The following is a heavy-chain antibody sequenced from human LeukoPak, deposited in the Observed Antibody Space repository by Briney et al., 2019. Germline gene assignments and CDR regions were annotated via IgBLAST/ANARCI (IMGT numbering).Heavy chain of an antibody. Sequence: GGSLRLSCAASGFTFSSYGMHWVRQAPGKGLEWVAVIWYDGSNKYYADSVKGRFTISRDNSKNTLYLQMNSLRAEDTAVYYCARDPDSSGYHAFDIWGQGTMVTVPS. J-gene: IGHJ3*02. D-gene: IGHD3-22*01. CDR3: ARDPDSSGYHAFDI. V-gene: IGHV3-33*01. CDR2: IWYDGSNK. CDR1: GFTFSSYG.